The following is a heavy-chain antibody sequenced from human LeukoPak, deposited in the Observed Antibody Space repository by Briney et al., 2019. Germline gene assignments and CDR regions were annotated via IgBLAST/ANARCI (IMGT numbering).Heavy chain of an antibody. V-gene: IGHV3-74*01. CDR2: LNSDGSST. J-gene: IGHJ6*02. Sequence: PGGSLRLSCAASGFTFSSYWMHWVRQAPGKGLVWVSRLNSDGSSTSYADSVKGRFTISGDNAKNTLYLQMNSLRAEDTAVYYCARDRSYRMDVWGQGTTVTVSS. CDR3: ARDRSYRMDV. CDR1: GFTFSSYW.